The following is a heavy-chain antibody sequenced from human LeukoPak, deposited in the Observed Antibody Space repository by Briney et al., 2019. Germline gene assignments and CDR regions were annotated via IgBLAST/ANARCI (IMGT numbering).Heavy chain of an antibody. V-gene: IGHV3-15*01. CDR2: IKSETKGATT. Sequence: GGSLRLSCAASGFTFSNAWMSWVRQAPGKGLEWVGRIKSETKGATTDYAAPVKGRFTISRDDSKNTLYLQMGSLKTEDTAVYYCSTVPENYCSSATCYSYFDHWGQGTLVTVSS. CDR3: STVPENYCSSATCYSYFDH. J-gene: IGHJ4*02. CDR1: GFTFSNAW. D-gene: IGHD2-2*01.